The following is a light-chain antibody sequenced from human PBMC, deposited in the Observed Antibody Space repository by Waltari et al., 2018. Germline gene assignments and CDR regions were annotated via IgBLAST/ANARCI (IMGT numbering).Light chain of an antibody. CDR1: SGHSSYA. CDR3: QTWGTGIQV. Sequence: QLVLTQSPSASASLGASVKLTCTLSSGHSSYAIACPQQQPEKGPRYLMKVNSDGSHKKGDGIPDRFSGSSSGTERYLTISSLQSEDEADYYCQTWGTGIQVFGGGTKLTVL. CDR2: VNSDGSH. V-gene: IGLV4-69*01. J-gene: IGLJ2*01.